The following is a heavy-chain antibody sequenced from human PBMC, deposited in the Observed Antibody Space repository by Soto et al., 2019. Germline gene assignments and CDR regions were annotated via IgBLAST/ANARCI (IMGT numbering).Heavy chain of an antibody. CDR2: IIPIFGTA. CDR3: ARDSYDFWSGYYLLGYYYGMDV. J-gene: IGHJ6*02. D-gene: IGHD3-3*01. CDR1: GGTFSSYA. V-gene: IGHV1-69*06. Sequence: SVKVSCKASGGTFSSYAISWVRQAPGQGLEWMGGIIPIFGTANYAQKFQGRVTITADKSTSTAYMELSSLRSEDTAVYYCARDSYDFWSGYYLLGYYYGMDVWGQGTTVTVSS.